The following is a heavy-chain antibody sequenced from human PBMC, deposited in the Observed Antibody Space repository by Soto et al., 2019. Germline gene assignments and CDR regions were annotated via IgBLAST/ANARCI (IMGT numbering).Heavy chain of an antibody. CDR3: ARDASHGYCSSTSCLSGMDV. J-gene: IGHJ6*02. V-gene: IGHV3-33*01. Sequence: GGSLRLSCAASGFTLSRYCMHRGRQAPGQGVEWGAVIWYDGSTKYYAASVKGRFTISRDNSKNTRYLQMNSLSAEDTAVHSCARDASHGYCSSTSCLSGMDVWGQGTTVTVSS. CDR1: GFTLSRYC. D-gene: IGHD2-2*03. CDR2: IWYDGSTK.